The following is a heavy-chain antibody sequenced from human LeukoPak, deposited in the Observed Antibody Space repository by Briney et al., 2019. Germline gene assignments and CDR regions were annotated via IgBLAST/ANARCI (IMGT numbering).Heavy chain of an antibody. CDR3: ARVAKGGHNWNYQGCLDP. CDR2: ISYDGTNK. V-gene: IGHV3-30*03. D-gene: IGHD1-7*01. J-gene: IGHJ5*02. CDR1: GFTFSSYW. Sequence: GGSLRLSCVASGFTFSSYWMTWVRQAPGKGLEWVAVISYDGTNKYYADSVKGRFTISRDNSKNTVFLQMNSLRAEDTAVYYCARVAKGGHNWNYQGCLDPWGQGTLVTVSS.